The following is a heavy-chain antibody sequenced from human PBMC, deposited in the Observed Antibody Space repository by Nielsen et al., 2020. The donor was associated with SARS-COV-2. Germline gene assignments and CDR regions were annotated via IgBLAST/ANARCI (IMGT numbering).Heavy chain of an antibody. CDR3: ARSPLYSLNWFDP. Sequence: SETLSLTCTVSGGSISSGGYYWSWIRQHPGKGLEWIGYIYYSGSTYYNPSLKSRVTISVDTSKNQFSLKLSSVTAADTAVYYCARSPLYSLNWFDPWGQGTLVTVSS. CDR2: IYYSGST. J-gene: IGHJ5*02. CDR1: GGSISSGGYY. V-gene: IGHV4-31*03. D-gene: IGHD2-15*01.